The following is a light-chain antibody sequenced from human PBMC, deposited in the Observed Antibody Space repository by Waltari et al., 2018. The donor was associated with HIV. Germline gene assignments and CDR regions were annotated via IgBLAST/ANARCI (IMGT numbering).Light chain of an antibody. Sequence: QSVLTQPPSVSGAPGQRVTLSCTGSTSNLGTHDVHSYPQFPGPAPQLLIYNTNRRPSGVPDRFSGSKSGTSASLAITGLQAEDEADYFCQSSDSTLSGSVFGGGTKLTVL. CDR3: QSSDSTLSGSV. J-gene: IGLJ2*01. CDR1: TSNLGTHD. V-gene: IGLV1-40*01. CDR2: NTN.